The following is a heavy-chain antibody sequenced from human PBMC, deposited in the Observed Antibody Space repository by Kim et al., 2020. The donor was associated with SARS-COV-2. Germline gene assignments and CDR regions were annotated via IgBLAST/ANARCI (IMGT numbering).Heavy chain of an antibody. CDR3: ARALVTVAVPFDY. Sequence: GGSLRLSCAASGFTFSSYSMNWVRQAPGKGLEWVSFISNSSSNIYYADSVKGRFTISRDNTKDSLYLQMNSLRAEDTAVYYCARALVTVAVPFDYWGQGTLVTVSS. CDR1: GFTFSSYS. D-gene: IGHD6-13*01. J-gene: IGHJ4*02. CDR2: ISNSSSNI. V-gene: IGHV3-21*01.